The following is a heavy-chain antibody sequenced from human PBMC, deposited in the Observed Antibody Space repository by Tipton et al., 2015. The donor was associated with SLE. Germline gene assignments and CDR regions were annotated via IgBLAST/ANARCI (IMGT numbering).Heavy chain of an antibody. D-gene: IGHD5-12*01. J-gene: IGHJ2*01. Sequence: SLRLSCSASGFTFSSYAMHWVRQAPGKGLEYVSAISSNGGSTYYADSVKGRFTISRDNSKNTLYLQMSSLRAEDTAVYYCGASGYELYWYFDLWGRGTLVIVSS. CDR2: ISSNGGST. CDR3: GASGYELYWYFDL. CDR1: GFTFSSYA. V-gene: IGHV3-64D*09.